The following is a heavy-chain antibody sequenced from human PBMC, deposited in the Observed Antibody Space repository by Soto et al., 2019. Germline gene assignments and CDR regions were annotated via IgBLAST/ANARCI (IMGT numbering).Heavy chain of an antibody. CDR1: GYIFTECY. CDR2: IDHKNGLT. Sequence: AAVKVSRESTGYIFTECYIDWVRQAPGQGLAWMGWIDHKNGLTNFLEKFRGRATMTTVTSLNTADMEMRSLTSDDTAVDYSAIYVPATETSTFDYWGQGTPVTAS. CDR3: AIYVPATETSTFDY. D-gene: IGHD3-10*02. J-gene: IGHJ4*02. V-gene: IGHV1-2*02.